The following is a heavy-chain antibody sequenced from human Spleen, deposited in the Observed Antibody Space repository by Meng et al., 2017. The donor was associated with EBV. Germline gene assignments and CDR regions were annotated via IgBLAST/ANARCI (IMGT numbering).Heavy chain of an antibody. CDR1: GFTFSGYG. J-gene: IGHJ5*02. CDR2: LPYDGGNI. V-gene: IGHV3-30*03. Sequence: QVQLVESGGGVVQPGRSLRLSCAASGFTFSGYGMFWVRQAPGKGPEWVAILPYDGGNIYYADSVKGRFTISRDNSKNTLYLQMNSLRGEDTAVYYCARDLSGRFDPWGQGTLVTVSS. D-gene: IGHD1-14*01. CDR3: ARDLSGRFDP.